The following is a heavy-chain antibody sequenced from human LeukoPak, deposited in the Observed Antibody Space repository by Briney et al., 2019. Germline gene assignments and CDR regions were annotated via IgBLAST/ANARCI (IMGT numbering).Heavy chain of an antibody. Sequence: PGGSLRLSCAASGFTFSSYAMSWVRQAPGKGLEWVSAISGSGGSTYYADSVKGRFTISRDNSKNTLYLQMNSLRAEDTAVYYCVLLGGSYYFPYYYYYMDVWGKGTTVTISS. CDR3: VLLGGSYYFPYYYYYMDV. D-gene: IGHD1-26*01. CDR1: GFTFSSYA. J-gene: IGHJ6*03. CDR2: ISGSGGST. V-gene: IGHV3-23*01.